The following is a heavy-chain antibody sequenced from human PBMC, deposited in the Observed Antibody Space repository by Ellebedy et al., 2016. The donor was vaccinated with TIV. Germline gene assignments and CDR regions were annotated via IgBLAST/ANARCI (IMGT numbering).Heavy chain of an antibody. D-gene: IGHD6-13*01. J-gene: IGHJ4*02. CDR2: INPSGGST. CDR1: GYTFTSYY. CDR3: ARGGSPGIAAAGPLDY. V-gene: IGHV1-46*01. Sequence: AASVKVSCKASGYTFTSYYMHWARQAPGQGLEWMGIINPSGGSTSYAQKFQGRVTMTRDTSTSTVYMELSSLRSEDTAVYYCARGGSPGIAAAGPLDYWGQGTLVTVSS.